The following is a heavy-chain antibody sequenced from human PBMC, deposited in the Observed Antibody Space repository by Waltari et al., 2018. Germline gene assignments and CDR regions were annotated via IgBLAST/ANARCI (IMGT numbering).Heavy chain of an antibody. CDR2: SNPKSGST. V-gene: IGHV1-2*06. J-gene: IGHJ4*02. CDR3: ARDRRRRAAAATYYFDY. D-gene: IGHD6-13*01. Sequence: QVQLVQSGAEVKKPGASVTVSCKASGYTFTGYYMHWVRQAPGQGIEWMGRSNPKSGSTSDAQKLQGRVTVSRDTSISTAYMELSRLRSDDTAVYYCARDRRRRAAAATYYFDYWGQGTLVTVSS. CDR1: GYTFTGYY.